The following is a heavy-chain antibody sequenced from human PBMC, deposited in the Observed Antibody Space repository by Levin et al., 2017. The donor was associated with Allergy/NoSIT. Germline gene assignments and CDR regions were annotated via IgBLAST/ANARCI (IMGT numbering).Heavy chain of an antibody. D-gene: IGHD3-10*01. CDR1: GFTFSSYW. CDR2: INSDGTDT. Sequence: PGGSLRLSCAASGFTFSSYWMHWVRQAPGKGLVWVSRINSDGTDTSYADSVKGRFTISRDTAKNPLYLQMNSLRAEDTAVYYCAGVHERYYYGSGGLDFWGRGSLVTVSS. J-gene: IGHJ4*02. CDR3: AGVHERYYYGSGGLDF. V-gene: IGHV3-74*01.